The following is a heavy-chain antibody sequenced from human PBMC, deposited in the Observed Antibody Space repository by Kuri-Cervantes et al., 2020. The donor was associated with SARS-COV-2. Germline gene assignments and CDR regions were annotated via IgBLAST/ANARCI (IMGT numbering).Heavy chain of an antibody. D-gene: IGHD3-3*01. J-gene: IGHJ6*03. V-gene: IGHV3-49*04. CDR3: AGLDFWSGYYMDV. CDR2: IRSKAYGGTT. Sequence: GGSLRLSCTASGFTFGDYAMSWVRQAPGKGLEWVGFIRSKAYGGTTEYAASVKGRFTISRDDSKSIAYLQMNSLKTEDTAVYYCAGLDFWSGYYMDVWGKGTTVTVSS. CDR1: GFTFGDYA.